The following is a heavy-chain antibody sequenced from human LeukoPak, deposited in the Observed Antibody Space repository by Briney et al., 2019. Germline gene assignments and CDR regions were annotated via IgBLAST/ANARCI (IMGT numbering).Heavy chain of an antibody. D-gene: IGHD4/OR15-4a*01. Sequence: GGSLRLSCAASGFTFSSYGMNWVRQAPGKGLEWVSYISSSSSSTYYADSVKGRFTISRDNAKNSLYLQMNSLRDEDTAVYSCVRGMGAIDYWGQGTPVTVSS. CDR2: ISSSSSST. CDR1: GFTFSSYG. V-gene: IGHV3-48*02. J-gene: IGHJ4*02. CDR3: VRGMGAIDY.